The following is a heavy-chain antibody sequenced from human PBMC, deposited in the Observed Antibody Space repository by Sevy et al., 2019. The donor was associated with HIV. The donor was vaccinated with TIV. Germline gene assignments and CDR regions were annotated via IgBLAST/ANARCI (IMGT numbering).Heavy chain of an antibody. CDR3: AHRGGVHYYDNDSYYSRAEYFQY. V-gene: IGHV2-5*01. J-gene: IGHJ1*01. CDR2: IYWNGDQ. CDR1: GFSLSTSGEG. D-gene: IGHD3-22*01. Sequence: SGPTLVNPTQTLTLTCTFSGFSLSTSGEGVGWIRQPPGKALEWLALIYWNGDQRYSPSLKSRLTITKDTSRNQVVLTMTNMDRVDTATYYCAHRGGVHYYDNDSYYSRAEYFQYWGQGTLVTVSS.